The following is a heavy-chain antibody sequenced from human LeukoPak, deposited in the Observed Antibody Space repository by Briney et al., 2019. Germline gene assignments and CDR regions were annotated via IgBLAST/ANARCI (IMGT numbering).Heavy chain of an antibody. CDR2: INHGGRT. CDR1: GGSFSGYY. Sequence: SETLSLTCAVYGGSFSGYYWTWIRQPPGKGLEWIGEINHGGRTNYNPSLKSRVSISLDTSKNQFSLKLSSVTAADTAVYYCARGPTTDYYDGSGYYFFDYWGHGTLVTVSS. D-gene: IGHD3-22*01. V-gene: IGHV4-34*01. CDR3: ARGPTTDYYDGSGYYFFDY. J-gene: IGHJ4*03.